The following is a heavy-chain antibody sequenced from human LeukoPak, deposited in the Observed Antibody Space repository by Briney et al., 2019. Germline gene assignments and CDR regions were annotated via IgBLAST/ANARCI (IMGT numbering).Heavy chain of an antibody. CDR1: GGSISSGGYC. V-gene: IGHV4-31*03. Sequence: SQTLSLTCTVSGGSISSGGYCWSWIRQHPGKGLEWIGYIYYSGSTYYNPSLKSRVTISVDASKNQFSLKLSSVTAADTAVYYCARGGYYYDSSGYHPPTFDYWGQGTLVTVSS. CDR3: ARGGYYYDSSGYHPPTFDY. J-gene: IGHJ4*02. D-gene: IGHD3-22*01. CDR2: IYYSGST.